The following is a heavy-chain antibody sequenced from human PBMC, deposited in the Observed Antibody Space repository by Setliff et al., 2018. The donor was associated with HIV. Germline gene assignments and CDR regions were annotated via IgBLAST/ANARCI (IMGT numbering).Heavy chain of an antibody. Sequence: GGSLRLSCAASGFTFSDYSMNWVRRAPGKGLEWVANIKQDGSEKYYVESVKGRFSISRDNAKNSLYLQMNGLRADDTAVYYCASLVRGFDAFDMWGQGTMVTVSS. V-gene: IGHV3-7*03. D-gene: IGHD2-8*02. CDR1: GFTFSDYS. J-gene: IGHJ3*02. CDR3: ASLVRGFDAFDM. CDR2: IKQDGSEK.